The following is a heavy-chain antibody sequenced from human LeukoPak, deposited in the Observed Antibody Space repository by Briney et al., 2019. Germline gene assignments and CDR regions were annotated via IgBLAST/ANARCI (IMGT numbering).Heavy chain of an antibody. CDR1: GFTFSSYW. Sequence: PGGSLRLSCAASGFTFSSYWMHWVRQAPGKGLVWVSRINSDGSSTSYADSVKGRFTISRDNAKNTLYLQMNSLRAEDTAVYYCARGGENYYGSGSHDYWGQGTLVTVSS. J-gene: IGHJ4*02. CDR2: INSDGSST. D-gene: IGHD3-10*01. CDR3: ARGGENYYGSGSHDY. V-gene: IGHV3-74*01.